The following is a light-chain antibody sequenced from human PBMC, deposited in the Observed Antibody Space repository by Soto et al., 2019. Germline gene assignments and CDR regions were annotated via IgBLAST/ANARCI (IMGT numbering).Light chain of an antibody. Sequence: EIVLTHSPGTLALSPSEGATLSCRASQSVSKYLAWYQQKPGQAPRLLIYGASSRATGIPDSFSGGGSGTDFTLTISRLEPEDFAVYYCQQYGGSPQTFGQGTKVDIK. CDR2: GAS. CDR1: QSVSKY. V-gene: IGKV3-20*01. CDR3: QQYGGSPQT. J-gene: IGKJ1*01.